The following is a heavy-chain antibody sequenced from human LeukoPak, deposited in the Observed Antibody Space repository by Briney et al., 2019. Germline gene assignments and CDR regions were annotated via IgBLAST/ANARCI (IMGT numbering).Heavy chain of an antibody. D-gene: IGHD5-12*01. CDR2: ISYDGSNK. CDR3: AKGIVATIFGWFDP. J-gene: IGHJ5*02. CDR1: GFTFSSYG. Sequence: QPGGSLRLSCAASGFTFSSYGMHWVRQAPGKGLEWVAVISYDGSNKYYAGSVKGRFTISRDNSKNTLYLQMNSLRAEDTAVYYCAKGIVATIFGWFDPWGQGTLVTVSS. V-gene: IGHV3-30*18.